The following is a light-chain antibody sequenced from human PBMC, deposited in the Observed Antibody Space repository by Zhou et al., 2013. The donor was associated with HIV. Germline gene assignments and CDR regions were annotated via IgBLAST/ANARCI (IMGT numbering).Light chain of an antibody. CDR1: QSIRNN. CDR2: DAT. V-gene: IGKV3-15*01. CDR3: QQYNNWPRT. Sequence: ETVMTQSPVTVPVSLGARATLSCRASQSIRNNVAWYQQKPGLAPRLLIYDATTRATGIPARFSGSGSETEFTLTISSLQSEDXAVYYCQQYNNWPRTFGQGTKVEI. J-gene: IGKJ1*01.